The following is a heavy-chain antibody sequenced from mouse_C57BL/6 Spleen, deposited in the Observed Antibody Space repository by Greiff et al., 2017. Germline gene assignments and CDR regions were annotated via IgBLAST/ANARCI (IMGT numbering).Heavy chain of an antibody. J-gene: IGHJ2*01. Sequence: VQLVESGPGLVQPSQSLSITCTVSGFSLTSYGVHWVRQSPGKGLEWLGVIWSGGSTDYNAAFISRLSISKDNSKSQVFFKMNSLQADDTAIYYCARPFYGRGYFDYWGQGTTLTVSS. CDR1: GFSLTSYG. D-gene: IGHD1-1*01. V-gene: IGHV2-2*01. CDR2: IWSGGST. CDR3: ARPFYGRGYFDY.